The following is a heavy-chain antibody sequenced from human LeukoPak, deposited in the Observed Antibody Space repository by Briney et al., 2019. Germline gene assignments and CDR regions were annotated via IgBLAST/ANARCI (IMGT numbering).Heavy chain of an antibody. V-gene: IGHV4-39*07. CDR1: GGSISSSNYY. Sequence: SETLPLTCTVSGGSISSSNYYWGWIRQPPGKGLEWIGSIYYGGSTYYNPSLKSRVTISVDTSKNQFSLKLSSVTAADTAVYYCARYSSSWYSWYFDYWGQGTLVTVSS. CDR3: ARYSSSWYSWYFDY. D-gene: IGHD6-13*01. CDR2: IYYGGST. J-gene: IGHJ4*02.